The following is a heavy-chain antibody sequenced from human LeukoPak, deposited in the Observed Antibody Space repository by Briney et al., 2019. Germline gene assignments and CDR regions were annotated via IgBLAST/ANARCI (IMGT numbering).Heavy chain of an antibody. CDR1: GGSISSYY. D-gene: IGHD2-2*01. CDR3: ARDLGCSSTSCSNWFDP. J-gene: IGHJ5*02. CDR2: IYTSGST. V-gene: IGHV4-4*07. Sequence: SETLSLTCTVSGGSISSYYWSWIRQPAGKGLEWIGRIYTSGSTNYNPSLTSRVTMSVDTSKNQFSLKLSSVTAADTAVYYCARDLGCSSTSCSNWFDPWGQGTLVTVSS.